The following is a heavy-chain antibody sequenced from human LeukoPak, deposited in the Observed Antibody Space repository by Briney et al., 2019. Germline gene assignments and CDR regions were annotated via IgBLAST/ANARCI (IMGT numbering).Heavy chain of an antibody. Sequence: PGGSLRLSCAASGFTFSSYEMNWVRQAPGKGLEWVSYISSSGTTIYYADSVKGRFTISRDNAKNSLYLQMNGLRAEDTAVYYCARGVEYYYDSSGYYGRDDAFDIWGQGTMVTVSS. CDR3: ARGVEYYYDSSGYYGRDDAFDI. V-gene: IGHV3-48*03. CDR2: ISSSGTTI. D-gene: IGHD3-22*01. J-gene: IGHJ3*02. CDR1: GFTFSSYE.